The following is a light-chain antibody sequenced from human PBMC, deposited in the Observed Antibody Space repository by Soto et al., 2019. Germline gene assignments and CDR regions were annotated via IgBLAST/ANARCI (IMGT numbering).Light chain of an antibody. CDR2: RSD. J-gene: IGLJ2*01. CDR1: GSNIGSNS. Sequence: QSVLTQPPSASGTPGQRVTISCSGSGSNIGSNSVCWYQQLPGTAPRLLIYRSDQRPSGVPDRFSGSKSGTSASLATSGLRSEDEADYYCAAWDDSLSVVVFGGGTKLTVL. CDR3: AAWDDSLSVVV. V-gene: IGLV1-47*01.